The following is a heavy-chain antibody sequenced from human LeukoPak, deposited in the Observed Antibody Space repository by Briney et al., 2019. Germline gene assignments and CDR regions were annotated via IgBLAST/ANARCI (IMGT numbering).Heavy chain of an antibody. J-gene: IGHJ3*02. CDR3: ARGERIVAAAAFDI. Sequence: ASVKVSCKASGYTFTGYYMHWVRQAPGQGLEWMGWINPNSGGTNYAQKFQGRVTMTRNTSISTAYMELSSLRSEDTAVYYCARGERIVAAAAFDIWGQGTMVTVSS. D-gene: IGHD6-13*01. V-gene: IGHV1-2*02. CDR1: GYTFTGYY. CDR2: INPNSGGT.